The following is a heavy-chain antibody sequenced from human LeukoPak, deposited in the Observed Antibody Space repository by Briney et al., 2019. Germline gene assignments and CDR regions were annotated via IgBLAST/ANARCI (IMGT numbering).Heavy chain of an antibody. Sequence: RWASVKVSCKASGYTFTSYGISWVRQAPGQGLEWMGWISAYNGNTNYAQKLQGRVTMTTDTSTSTAYMELSSLRSEDTAVYYCASEQGSDFWSGYPNYYYGMDVWGQGTTVTVSS. D-gene: IGHD3-3*01. CDR3: ASEQGSDFWSGYPNYYYGMDV. CDR2: ISAYNGNT. J-gene: IGHJ6*02. CDR1: GYTFTSYG. V-gene: IGHV1-18*01.